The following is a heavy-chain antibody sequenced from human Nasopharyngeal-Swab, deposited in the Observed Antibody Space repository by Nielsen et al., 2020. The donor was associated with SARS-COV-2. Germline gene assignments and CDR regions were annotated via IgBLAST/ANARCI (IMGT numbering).Heavy chain of an antibody. D-gene: IGHD6-19*01. CDR3: AAELIASGWYSGYYYYGMDV. CDR2: IIPIFGTA. J-gene: IGHJ6*02. Sequence: SVKVSCKASGGTFSSYAISWVRRAPGQGLEWMGGIIPIFGTANYAQKFQGRVTITADESTSTAYMELSSLRFEDTAVYYCAAELIASGWYSGYYYYGMDVWGQGTTVTVSS. CDR1: GGTFSSYA. V-gene: IGHV1-69*13.